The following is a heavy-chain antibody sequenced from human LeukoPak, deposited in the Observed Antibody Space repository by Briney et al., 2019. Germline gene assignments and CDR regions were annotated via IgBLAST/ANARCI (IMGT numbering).Heavy chain of an antibody. V-gene: IGHV3-33*01. CDR2: IWYDGSNK. J-gene: IGHJ6*02. Sequence: PGGSLRLSCAASGFTFSSYGMHWVRQAPGKGLEWVAVIWYDGSNKYYADSVKGRFTISRDNSKNTLYLQMNSLRAEDTAVYSCARSTAAGTLYYYYVMDVWGQGTTVTVSS. D-gene: IGHD6-13*01. CDR3: ARSTAAGTLYYYYVMDV. CDR1: GFTFSSYG.